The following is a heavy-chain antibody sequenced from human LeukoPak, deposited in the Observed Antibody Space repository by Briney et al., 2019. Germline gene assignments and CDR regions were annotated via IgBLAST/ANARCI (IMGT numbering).Heavy chain of an antibody. CDR1: GYTFTSYD. CDR3: AREEVMGQLDVDY. Sequence: ASVKVSCKASGYTFTSYDMHWVRQAPGQRLEWMGIINPSGGSTSYEQKFQGRVTMTRDTSTSTVYLELSSLRSEDTAVYYCAREEVMGQLDVDYWGQGTLVTVSS. D-gene: IGHD6-6*01. V-gene: IGHV1-46*03. J-gene: IGHJ4*02. CDR2: INPSGGST.